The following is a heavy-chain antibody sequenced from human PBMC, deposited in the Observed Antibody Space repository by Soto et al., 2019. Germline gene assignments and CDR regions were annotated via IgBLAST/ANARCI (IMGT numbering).Heavy chain of an antibody. CDR1: GFTFDDYA. J-gene: IGHJ4*02. D-gene: IGHD3-16*01. CDR2: ISWNSGTI. V-gene: IGHV3-9*01. Sequence: GGSLRLSCAASGFTFDDYAMHWVRQPPGKGLEWVSGISWNSGTIVYADSAKGRFTISRDNAKNSLYLQMNSLRVEDTAFYYCVKDDDGVITFGGAMGYWAQGTLVTVSS. CDR3: VKDDDGVITFGGAMGY.